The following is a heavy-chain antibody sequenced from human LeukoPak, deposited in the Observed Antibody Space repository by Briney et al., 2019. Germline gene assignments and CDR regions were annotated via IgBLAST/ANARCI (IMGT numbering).Heavy chain of an antibody. J-gene: IGHJ4*02. D-gene: IGHD2-2*01. CDR3: ARGRNQLKYQLLRLKRYFDY. V-gene: IGHV4-34*01. Sequence: PSETLSLTCAVYGGSFSGYYWSWIRQPPGKGLEWIGEINHRGSTNYNPSLKSRVTISVDTSKNQFSLKLSSVTAADTAVYYCARGRNQLKYQLLRLKRYFDYWGQGTLVTVSS. CDR2: INHRGST. CDR1: GGSFSGYY.